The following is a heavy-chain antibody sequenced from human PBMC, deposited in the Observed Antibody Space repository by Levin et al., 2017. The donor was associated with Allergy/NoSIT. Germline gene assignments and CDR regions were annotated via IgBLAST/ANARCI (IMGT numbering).Heavy chain of an antibody. V-gene: IGHV2-70*11. J-gene: IGHJ5*02. CDR2: IDWDDDK. CDR3: ARIQGLGVAAADWFDP. Sequence: SGPTLVKPTQTLTLTCTFSGFSLSTSGMCVSWIRQPPGKALEWLARIDWDDDKYYSTSLKTRLTISKDTSKNQVVLTMTNMDPVDTATYYCARIQGLGVAAADWFDPWGQGTLVTVSS. D-gene: IGHD6-13*01. CDR1: GFSLSTSGMC.